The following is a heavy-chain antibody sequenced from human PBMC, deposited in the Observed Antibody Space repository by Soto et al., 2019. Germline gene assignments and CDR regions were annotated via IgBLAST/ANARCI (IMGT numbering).Heavy chain of an antibody. V-gene: IGHV3-7*03. D-gene: IGHD5-18*01. Sequence: EVQLVESGGGLVQPGGSLRLSCAASGFTFSRYWMSWVRQAPRKGLEWVANIKQDGSEKYYVDSVKGRFTISRDNAKNSVYLQMNSLRAEVTAVYYCARDFERSYGYGPFEYWGQGTLVTVSS. CDR3: ARDFERSYGYGPFEY. CDR2: IKQDGSEK. J-gene: IGHJ4*02. CDR1: GFTFSRYW.